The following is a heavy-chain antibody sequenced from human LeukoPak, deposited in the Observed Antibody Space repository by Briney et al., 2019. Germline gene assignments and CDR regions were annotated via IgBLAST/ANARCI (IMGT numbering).Heavy chain of an antibody. CDR3: ASTVTDYYYYYMDV. J-gene: IGHJ6*03. CDR2: IYYSGST. V-gene: IGHV4-59*01. D-gene: IGHD4-17*01. CDR1: GGSISSYY. Sequence: RPSETLSLTCTVFGGSISSYYWSWIRQPPGKGLEWIGYIYYSGSTNYNPSLKSRVTISVDTSKNQFSLKLSSVTAADTAVYYCASTVTDYYYYYMDVWGKGTTVTISS.